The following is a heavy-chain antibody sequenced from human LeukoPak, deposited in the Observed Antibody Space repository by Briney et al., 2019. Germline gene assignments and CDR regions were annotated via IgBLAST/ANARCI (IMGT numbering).Heavy chain of an antibody. J-gene: IGHJ4*02. CDR3: VNYYDSSDYQQPNHFDY. CDR1: GGSINSYY. CDR2: IYDSGST. V-gene: IGHV4-59*04. Sequence: SETLSLTCAVSGGSINSYYWSWIRQPPGKGLEWIGYIYDSGSTYYNPSLKSRFTISVDTSKNQFSLKLSSVTAADTAVYYCVNYYDSSDYQQPNHFDYWGQGTLVTVSS. D-gene: IGHD3-22*01.